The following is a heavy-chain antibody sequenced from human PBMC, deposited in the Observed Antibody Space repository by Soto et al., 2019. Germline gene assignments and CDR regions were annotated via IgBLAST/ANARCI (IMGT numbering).Heavy chain of an antibody. D-gene: IGHD3-3*01. J-gene: IGHJ5*02. CDR3: AREAGDLEWLNLPTEYNWLDP. Sequence: SETLSLTCTVSGGSISSYYWSWIRQPAGKGLEWIGRIYTSGSTNYNPSLKSRVTMSVDTSKNQFSLKLSSVTAADTAVYYCAREAGDLEWLNLPTEYNWLDPWGQGTLVTVSS. V-gene: IGHV4-4*07. CDR1: GGSISSYY. CDR2: IYTSGST.